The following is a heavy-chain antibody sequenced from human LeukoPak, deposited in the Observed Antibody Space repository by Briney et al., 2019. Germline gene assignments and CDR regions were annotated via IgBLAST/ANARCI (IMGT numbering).Heavy chain of an antibody. CDR3: ARDRSRSGWSEVDY. J-gene: IGHJ4*02. CDR1: GYTFTSYG. Sequence: ASVKVSCKASGYTFTSYGISWVRQAPGQGLEWMGWISAYNGNTNYAQKLQGRVTMTTDTSTSAAYMELRSLRSDDTAVYYCARDRSRSGWSEVDYGGQGTLVTVSS. V-gene: IGHV1-18*01. D-gene: IGHD6-19*01. CDR2: ISAYNGNT.